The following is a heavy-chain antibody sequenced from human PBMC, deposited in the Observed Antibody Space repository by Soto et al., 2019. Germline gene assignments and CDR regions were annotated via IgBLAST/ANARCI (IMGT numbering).Heavy chain of an antibody. Sequence: QVQLQESGPGLVKPSETLSLTCTVSGGSVSSCSYYWSWIRQPPGKGLEWIGYLYYSWSNNYNPSLKSRFTRSVDTSKNQFSLKLGSVTAADAAVYYCGRDGPDYGDPNWFDPWGQGTLVTVSS. J-gene: IGHJ5*02. V-gene: IGHV4-61*01. CDR1: GGSVSSCSYY. CDR3: GRDGPDYGDPNWFDP. D-gene: IGHD4-17*01. CDR2: LYYSWSN.